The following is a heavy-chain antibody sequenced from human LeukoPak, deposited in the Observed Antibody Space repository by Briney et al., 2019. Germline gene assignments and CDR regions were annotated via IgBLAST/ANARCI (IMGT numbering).Heavy chain of an antibody. CDR3: ADFGSGSYIFNY. V-gene: IGHV3-23*01. D-gene: IGHD3-10*01. CDR1: GFTFSSHW. Sequence: GGSLRLSCAAFGFTFSSHWMNWVRQAPGKGPEWVATIGHTSGAWYADSVMGRFTIPRDNSKSMLCLHMNSLSGEDTALYYCADFGSGSYIFNYWGQGSLVTVSS. J-gene: IGHJ4*02. CDR2: IGHTSGA.